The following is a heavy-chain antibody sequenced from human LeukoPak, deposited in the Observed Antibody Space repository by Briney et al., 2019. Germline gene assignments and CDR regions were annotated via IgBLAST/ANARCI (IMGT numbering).Heavy chain of an antibody. CDR1: GYTFTSYY. Sequence: ASVKVSCKASGYTFTSYYKHWVRQAPGQGLEWMGIINPSGGSTSYAQKFQGRVTMTRDTSTSTVYMELSSLRSEDTAVYYCARDSSGWYIDYWGQGTLVTVSS. CDR3: ARDSSGWYIDY. CDR2: INPSGGST. V-gene: IGHV1-46*01. J-gene: IGHJ4*02. D-gene: IGHD6-19*01.